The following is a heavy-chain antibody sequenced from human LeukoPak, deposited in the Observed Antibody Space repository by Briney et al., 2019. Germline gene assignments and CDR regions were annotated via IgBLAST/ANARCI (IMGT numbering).Heavy chain of an antibody. Sequence: GASVKVSCKASGYTFTSYAIQWVRQAPGQRLQWMGWINAGHGNTKYSQKFQDRVTITRDTSATTAYMELSSLRSEDTAVYYCARATGTARPSLDAMDVWGQGTTVTVSS. CDR3: ARATGTARPSLDAMDV. D-gene: IGHD1-1*01. CDR2: INAGHGNT. V-gene: IGHV1-3*01. J-gene: IGHJ6*02. CDR1: GYTFTSYA.